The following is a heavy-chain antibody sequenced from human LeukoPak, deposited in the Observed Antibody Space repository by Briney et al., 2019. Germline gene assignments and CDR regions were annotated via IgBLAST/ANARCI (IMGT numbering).Heavy chain of an antibody. CDR2: ISYDGSKK. CDR3: TKDLRSAAAGTFGFDY. V-gene: IGHV3-30*18. D-gene: IGHD6-13*01. CDR1: GFTFSSYA. Sequence: PGTSLRLSCAASGFTFSSYAKHWVRQAPGKGLEWVTIISYDGSKKYYGDSVKGRFTISRDNSKNTLYLQMNSLRGEDTAVYYCTKDLRSAAAGTFGFDYWGQGALVTVSS. J-gene: IGHJ4*02.